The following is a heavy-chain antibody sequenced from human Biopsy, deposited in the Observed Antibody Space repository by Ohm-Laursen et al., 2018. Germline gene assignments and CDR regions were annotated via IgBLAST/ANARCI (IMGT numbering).Heavy chain of an antibody. CDR1: GFTFGDYY. CDR3: ARSVGIMAAPIDY. Sequence: SLRLSCAASGFTFGDYYMSWIRQAPGKGLEGVSNINSVGTIYYADSVRGRFTISRDNAKNSLYLQMNSLRVEDTAVYYCARSVGIMAAPIDYWGQGTLVTVSS. D-gene: IGHD3-16*01. V-gene: IGHV3-11*01. J-gene: IGHJ4*02. CDR2: INSVGTI.